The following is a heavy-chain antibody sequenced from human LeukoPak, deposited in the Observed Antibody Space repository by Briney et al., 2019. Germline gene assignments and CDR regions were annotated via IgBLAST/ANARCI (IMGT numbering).Heavy chain of an antibody. D-gene: IGHD3-22*01. V-gene: IGHV3-53*01. CDR3: ARAAYDSNGYTANHDY. CDR2: LYSDGTT. J-gene: IGHJ4*02. CDR1: GFTVSSCY. Sequence: PGGSLRLSCAASGFTVSSCYMSWVRKAPGKGLEWVSVLYSDGTTYYADSVKGRFTISRDNSRNTLFLQMNNLRAEDTAVYYCARAAYDSNGYTANHDYWGQGTLVTVSS.